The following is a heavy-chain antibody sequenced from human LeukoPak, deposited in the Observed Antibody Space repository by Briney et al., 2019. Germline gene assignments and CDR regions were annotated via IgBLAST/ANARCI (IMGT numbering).Heavy chain of an antibody. V-gene: IGHV3-9*01. CDR2: ISWNSGSI. D-gene: IGHD3-10*01. CDR1: GFTFDDYA. J-gene: IGHJ4*02. Sequence: GGSLRLSCAASGFTFDDYAMHWVRQAPGKGLEWVSGISWNSGSIGYADSVKGRFTISRDNAKNSLYLQMNSLRAEDTALYYCATGRGDSTMVLLVDYFDYWGQGTLVTVSS. CDR3: ATGRGDSTMVLLVDYFDY.